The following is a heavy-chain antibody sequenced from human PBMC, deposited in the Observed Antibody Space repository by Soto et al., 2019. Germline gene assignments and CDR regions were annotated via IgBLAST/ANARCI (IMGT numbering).Heavy chain of an antibody. D-gene: IGHD6-13*01. CDR2: ISVNGDRT. V-gene: IGHV3-23*01. CDR1: GFTFNIYA. Sequence: EVQLLESGGGFVQPGGSLRLSCAASGFTFNIYAMCWVRQAPGKGLEWVSSISVNGDRTFYADSVKGRFTISRDNSRNTLHLQMNSLRAEDTALYYCVKDGDSISRNKQLDYWGQGTLVTVSS. J-gene: IGHJ4*02. CDR3: VKDGDSISRNKQLDY.